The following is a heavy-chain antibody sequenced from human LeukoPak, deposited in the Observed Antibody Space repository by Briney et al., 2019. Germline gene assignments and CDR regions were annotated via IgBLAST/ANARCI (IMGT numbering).Heavy chain of an antibody. CDR3: ARGLYSGTYYSPIDY. CDR2: ISYDGSNK. V-gene: IGHV3-30*03. Sequence: GRSLRLSCAASGFTFSSYGMLWVRQAPGKGLEWVAVISYDGSNKYYADSVKGRFTISRDNSKNTLYLQMNSLRAEDTAVYYCARGLYSGTYYSPIDYWGQGTLVTVSS. CDR1: GFTFSSYG. J-gene: IGHJ4*02. D-gene: IGHD3-10*01.